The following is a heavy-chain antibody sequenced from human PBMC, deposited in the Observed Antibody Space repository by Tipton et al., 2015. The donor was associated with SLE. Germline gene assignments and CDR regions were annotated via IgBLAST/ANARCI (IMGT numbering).Heavy chain of an antibody. J-gene: IGHJ4*01. Sequence: TLSLTCSVSGDSISGRYWSWIRQPPGKGLEWIGNIYYSGNTDYNPSLKSRVAISMDTSKNQLSLKLTSVTAADTSVYYCARGAKERITLVRVRPYYFDYWGQGSLVTVSS. CDR3: ARGAKERITLVRVRPYYFDY. CDR2: IYYSGNT. V-gene: IGHV4-59*11. D-gene: IGHD3-10*01. CDR1: GDSISGRY.